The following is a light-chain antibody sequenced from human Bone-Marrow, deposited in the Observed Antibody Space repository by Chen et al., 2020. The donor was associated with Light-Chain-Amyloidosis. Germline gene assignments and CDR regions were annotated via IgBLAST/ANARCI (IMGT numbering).Light chain of an antibody. J-gene: IGKJ1*01. V-gene: IGKV3-20*01. Sequence: EIVLTQSPGTLSLSPGERATLSCRASQSVSSAYLAWYQHKPGQAPGLLIYGTSGRAAGIPDRFSGSGSGTDFTLTISRLEPEDFAVYYCQQYGTFGTFGRGTKVEIK. CDR3: QQYGTFGT. CDR1: QSVSSAY. CDR2: GTS.